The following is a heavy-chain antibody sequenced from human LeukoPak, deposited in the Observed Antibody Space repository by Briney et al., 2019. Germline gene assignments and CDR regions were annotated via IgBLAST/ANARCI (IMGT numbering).Heavy chain of an antibody. Sequence: PGGSLRLSCAASGFTFSSYAMHWVRQAPGKGLEWVAVISYDGSNKYYADSVKGRFTISRDNSKNTLYLQMNSLRAEDTAVYYCARNDGDYAYGYWGQGTLVTVSS. CDR1: GFTFSSYA. V-gene: IGHV3-30-3*01. CDR3: ARNDGDYAYGY. D-gene: IGHD4-17*01. J-gene: IGHJ4*02. CDR2: ISYDGSNK.